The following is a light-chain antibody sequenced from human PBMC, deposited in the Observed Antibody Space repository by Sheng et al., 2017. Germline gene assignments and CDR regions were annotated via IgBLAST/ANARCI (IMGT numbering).Light chain of an antibody. CDR3: TAWDDSLSGPRT. Sequence: QSVLTQPPSVSGTPGQTVTISCSGSSSNIGSNFVYWYQQLPGTAPKLLIYRDNQRPSGVPDRISGSKSGSSASLAISGLRSEDEADYYCTAWDDSLSGPRTFGGGTKLTVL. J-gene: IGLJ2*01. V-gene: IGLV1-47*01. CDR1: SSNIGSNF. CDR2: RDN.